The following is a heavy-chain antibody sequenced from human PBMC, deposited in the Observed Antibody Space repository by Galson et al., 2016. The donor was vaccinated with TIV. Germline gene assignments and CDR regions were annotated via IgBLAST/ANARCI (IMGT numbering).Heavy chain of an antibody. V-gene: IGHV1-2*02. Sequence: SVKVSCKATGYSFTSYGVSWVRQAPGQGLEWMGWIIPNTGGTNYAQRFQGRVTMTRDTSISTVYMELSRLRPDDTAVYYCARDDVGFDSWGQGTLVTVSS. CDR2: IIPNTGGT. J-gene: IGHJ4*02. CDR1: GYSFTSYG. CDR3: ARDDVGFDS.